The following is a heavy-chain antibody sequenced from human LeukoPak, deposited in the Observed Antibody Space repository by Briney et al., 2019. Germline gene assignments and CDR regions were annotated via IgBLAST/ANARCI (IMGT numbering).Heavy chain of an antibody. Sequence: SETLSLTCTVSGGSISSGSYYWSWIRQPAGKGLEWIGRIYTSGSTNYNPSLKSRVTISVDTSKNQFSLKLSSVTAADTAVYYCARARGYSYGSPHSFDYWGQGTLVTVSS. J-gene: IGHJ4*02. CDR3: ARARGYSYGSPHSFDY. V-gene: IGHV4-61*02. CDR2: IYTSGST. CDR1: GGSISSGSYY. D-gene: IGHD5-18*01.